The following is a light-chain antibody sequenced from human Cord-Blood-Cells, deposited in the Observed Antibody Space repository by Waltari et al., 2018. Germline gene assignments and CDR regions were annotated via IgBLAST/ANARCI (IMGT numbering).Light chain of an antibody. CDR3: SSYAGSNNFVV. CDR1: SSDVGGYNY. Sequence: QSALTQPPSASESPGQSVTISCTGTSSDVGGYNYVSWYQQHPGKAPKLMIYEVSKRPSGVPDRFSGSKSCNTAALTVSGLQAEDEADYYCSSYAGSNNFVVFGGGTKLTVL. V-gene: IGLV2-8*01. J-gene: IGLJ2*01. CDR2: EVS.